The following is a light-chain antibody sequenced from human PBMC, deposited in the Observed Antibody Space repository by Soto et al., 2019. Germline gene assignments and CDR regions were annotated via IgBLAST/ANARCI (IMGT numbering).Light chain of an antibody. V-gene: IGLV1-40*01. CDR3: QSYDTSLRVL. Sequence: QSVLTQPPSVSGAPGQRVTISCTGSTSNIGAGHEVNWYQQLPGTAPKLLIFGNNNRPSGVPDRFSGSKSGTSASLAITGLQAEDDGDYYCQSYDTSLRVLFGGGTKVTVL. J-gene: IGLJ2*01. CDR2: GNN. CDR1: TSNIGAGHE.